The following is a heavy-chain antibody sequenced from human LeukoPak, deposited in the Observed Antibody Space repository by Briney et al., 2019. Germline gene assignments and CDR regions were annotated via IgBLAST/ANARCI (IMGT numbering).Heavy chain of an antibody. J-gene: IGHJ5*02. D-gene: IGHD2-2*01. Sequence: GGSLRLSCAASGFTLSTFDMNWVRQAPGKGLEWVSSISTSSRYIYYRDSVKGRFTISRDDAKNSLYLQMNSLRVEDTAVYYCARADCSGSTCYLRRSWFDPWGQRTLVTVSS. CDR3: ARADCSGSTCYLRRSWFDP. V-gene: IGHV3-21*01. CDR1: GFTLSTFD. CDR2: ISTSSRYI.